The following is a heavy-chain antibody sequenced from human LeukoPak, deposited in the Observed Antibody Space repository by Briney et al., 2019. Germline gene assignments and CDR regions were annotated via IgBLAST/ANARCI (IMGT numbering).Heavy chain of an antibody. CDR2: LKQDGSEK. V-gene: IGHV3-7*03. CDR3: AKVLASGDWNYRLYFDY. Sequence: SGGSLRLSCAGSGFTFSSYWMSWVRQAPGKGLEWVAILKQDGSEKYYVYSVKGRFTISRDNSKNTLYLQMNNLRVEDTALYYCAKVLASGDWNYRLYFDYWGQGTLVTVSS. D-gene: IGHD1-7*01. CDR1: GFTFSSYW. J-gene: IGHJ4*02.